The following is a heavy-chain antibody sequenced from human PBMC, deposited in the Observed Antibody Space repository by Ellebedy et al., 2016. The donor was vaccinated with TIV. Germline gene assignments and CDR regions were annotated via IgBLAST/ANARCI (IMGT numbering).Heavy chain of an antibody. D-gene: IGHD2-15*01. CDR2: ISGRSSYI. V-gene: IGHV3-21*01. Sequence: GESLKISXAPSGFNFSTYTMNWVRQAPGKGLQWVASISGRSSYIFYADSLKGRFTISRDGAKNSLYLQMKRLRAEDTAVYYCARAGVVVASTQAGDYWGQGTLVTVSS. CDR3: ARAGVVVASTQAGDY. J-gene: IGHJ4*02. CDR1: GFNFSTYT.